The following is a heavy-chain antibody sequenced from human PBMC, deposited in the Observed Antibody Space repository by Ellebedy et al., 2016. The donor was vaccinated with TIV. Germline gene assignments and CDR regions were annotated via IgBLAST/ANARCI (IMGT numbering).Heavy chain of an antibody. D-gene: IGHD1-14*01. CDR1: GDSISRDYW. J-gene: IGHJ4*02. Sequence: SQTLSLTXXVSGDSISRDYWWTWVRQPPEKGLEWIGEIYHFGTTNYNPSLKSRVTISVDKSKNQFSLRLTSMTAADTALYYCARVRRLTTLDSWGQGTLVTVSS. CDR2: IYHFGTT. V-gene: IGHV4-4*02. CDR3: ARVRRLTTLDS.